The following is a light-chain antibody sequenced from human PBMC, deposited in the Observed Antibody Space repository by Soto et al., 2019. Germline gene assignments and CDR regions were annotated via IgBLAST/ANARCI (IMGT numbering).Light chain of an antibody. V-gene: IGKV3-15*01. CDR3: QQYNDWPRT. Sequence: DIVLTQSPVTLSASPGESATLSCRASQTVNSDLAWYQQKPGQVPRLLIYGAYIRAVGIPARFSGSGSGADFTLTIRSLQSEDLALSFCQQYNDWPRTFGQGTKVDIK. CDR2: GAY. J-gene: IGKJ1*01. CDR1: QTVNSD.